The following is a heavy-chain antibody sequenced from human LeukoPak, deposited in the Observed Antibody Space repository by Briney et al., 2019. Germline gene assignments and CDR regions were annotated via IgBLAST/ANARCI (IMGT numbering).Heavy chain of an antibody. CDR3: ARVYSSSWAALDY. CDR2: IYYSGST. V-gene: IGHV4-39*07. J-gene: IGHJ4*02. D-gene: IGHD6-13*01. Sequence: SETLSLTCTVSGGSISSSSYYWGWIRQPPGKGLEWIGSIYYSGSTYYNPSLKSRVTISVDRSKNQFSLKLSSVTAADTAVYYCARVYSSSWAALDYWGQGTLVTVSS. CDR1: GGSISSSSYY.